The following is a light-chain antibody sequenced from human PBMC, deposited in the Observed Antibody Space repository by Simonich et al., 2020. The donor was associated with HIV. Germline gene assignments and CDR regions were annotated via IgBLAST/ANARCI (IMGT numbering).Light chain of an antibody. V-gene: IGKV3-15*01. CDR3: QQRSNWSMYT. CDR1: QSVSSN. J-gene: IGKJ2*01. CDR2: GAA. Sequence: EIVMTQSPATLSVSPGERATLSCRASQSVSSNLAWYQQKPGQAPRLLIDGAATRATGIPARFSGRGSGTEFTLTSNSLQSEDVAVYYCQQRSNWSMYTFGQGTKLEIK.